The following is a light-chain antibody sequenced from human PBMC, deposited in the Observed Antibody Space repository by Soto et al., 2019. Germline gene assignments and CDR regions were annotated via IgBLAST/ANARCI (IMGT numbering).Light chain of an antibody. CDR3: AAWDDSLNGDV. V-gene: IGLV1-44*01. CDR1: SSNIGSNT. J-gene: IGLJ1*01. Sequence: QLVLTQPPSASGTPGQRVTISCSGTSSNIGSNTVNWYQQVPGTAPKLLIYSDNQRPSGVPDRFSGSKSGTSASLAISGLQSEDEADYYCAAWDDSLNGDVFGTGTKVTVL. CDR2: SDN.